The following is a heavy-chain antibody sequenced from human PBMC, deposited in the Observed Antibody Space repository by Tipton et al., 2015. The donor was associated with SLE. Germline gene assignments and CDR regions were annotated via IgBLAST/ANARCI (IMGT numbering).Heavy chain of an antibody. CDR1: GGSISSGSYY. J-gene: IGHJ5*02. CDR3: ARGLGYSYGWKGWFDP. Sequence: TLSLTCTVSGGSISSGSYYWSWIRQPAGKGLEWIGRIFTSGSTNYNPSLKSRVTISVDTSKNQFSLKLSSVTAADTAVYYCARGLGYSYGWKGWFDPWGQGTLVTVSS. CDR2: IFTSGST. V-gene: IGHV4-61*02. D-gene: IGHD5-18*01.